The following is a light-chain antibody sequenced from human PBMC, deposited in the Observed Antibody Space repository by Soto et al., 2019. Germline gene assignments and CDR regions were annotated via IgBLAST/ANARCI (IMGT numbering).Light chain of an antibody. CDR2: GAS. CDR3: QQYSNSPPWT. CDR1: QSVSTN. Sequence: IVMTQSPATLSVALGQRATLSCRASQSVSTNLAWYQQKPGQAPRLLIYGASTRATGIPARFSGSGSGTEFTLTISGLQSDDFAVYYCQQYSNSPPWTFGQGTRVDFK. J-gene: IGKJ1*01. V-gene: IGKV3D-15*01.